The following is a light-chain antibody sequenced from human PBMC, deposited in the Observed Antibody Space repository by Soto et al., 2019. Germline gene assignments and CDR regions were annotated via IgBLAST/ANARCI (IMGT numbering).Light chain of an antibody. Sequence: QMTQSPYTLSASVGDRVTITCRASQRIGNYLAWYQQKPGKAPMLLIYDASSLESGVPLRFSGSGSGTEFTRTISGLQPDDFATYYCQQYNSYLTFGQGTKVEIK. CDR3: QQYNSYLT. V-gene: IGKV1-5*01. CDR2: DAS. CDR1: QRIGNY. J-gene: IGKJ1*01.